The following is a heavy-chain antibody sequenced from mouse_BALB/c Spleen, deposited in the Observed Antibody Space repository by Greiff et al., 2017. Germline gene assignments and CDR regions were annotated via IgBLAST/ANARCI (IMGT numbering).Heavy chain of an antibody. Sequence: EVMLVESGGGLVKPGGSLKLSCAASGFTFSSYAMSWVRQTPEKRLEWVASISSGGSTYYPDSVKGRFTISRDNARNILYLQMSSLRSEDTAMYYCARVYYGSSPYYFDYWGQGTTLTVSS. CDR1: GFTFSSYA. V-gene: IGHV5-6-5*01. CDR2: ISSGGST. D-gene: IGHD1-1*01. CDR3: ARVYYGSSPYYFDY. J-gene: IGHJ2*01.